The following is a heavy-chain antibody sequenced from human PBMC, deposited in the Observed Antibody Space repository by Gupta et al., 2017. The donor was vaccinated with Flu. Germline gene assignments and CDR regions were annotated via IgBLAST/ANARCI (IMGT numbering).Heavy chain of an antibody. J-gene: IGHJ4*02. D-gene: IGHD2-15*01. CDR3: ARHFVGYCSGGSCYDENDY. CDR2: IYYSGNT. Sequence: QLQLQESGPGLVKPSETLSLTCIVSGGSISRNSYYWGWIRQPPGKGLEWIGSIYYSGNTYYNPSLKSRVTISVDTSKNQFSLNLNSVTATDTAVYYCARHFVGYCSGGSCYDENDYWGQGTLVTVSS. CDR1: GGSISRNSYY. V-gene: IGHV4-39*01.